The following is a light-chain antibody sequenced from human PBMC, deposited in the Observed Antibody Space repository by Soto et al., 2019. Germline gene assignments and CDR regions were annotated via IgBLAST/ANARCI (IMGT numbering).Light chain of an antibody. CDR2: DVS. CDR3: QQRSNWPRT. CDR1: QNISSY. V-gene: IGKV3-11*01. Sequence: IVLTQSPATLSLSPGNRSTLSCRASQNISSYLIWYQQRPGQSPRVLIYDVSNRATGIPTRFSGSGSGTDFTLTISSLEPEDFAVYYRQQRSNWPRTFGQGTKVDIK. J-gene: IGKJ1*01.